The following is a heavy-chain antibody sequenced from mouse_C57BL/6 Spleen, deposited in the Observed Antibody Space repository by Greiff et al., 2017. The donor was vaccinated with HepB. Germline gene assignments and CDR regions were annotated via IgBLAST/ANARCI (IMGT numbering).Heavy chain of an antibody. CDR1: GYAFSSYW. Sequence: VQLQQSGAELVKPGASVKISCKASGYAFSSYWMNWVKQRPGKGLEWIGQIYPGDGDTNYNGKFKGKATLTADKSSSTAYMQLSSLTSEDSAVYFCARRERSDAMDYWGQGTSVTVSS. J-gene: IGHJ4*01. CDR3: ARRERSDAMDY. CDR2: IYPGDGDT. V-gene: IGHV1-80*01.